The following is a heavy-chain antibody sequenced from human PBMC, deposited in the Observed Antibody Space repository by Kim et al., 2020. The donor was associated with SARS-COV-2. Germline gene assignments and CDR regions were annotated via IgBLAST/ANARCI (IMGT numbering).Heavy chain of an antibody. Sequence: GGSLRLSCAASGFALSNYWMTWVRQAPGKGLVWVANMRKDGGTANYADSVKGRFTISRDNPKNSLYLQMNSLRVEDTAVYYCAREFSPRDESRLFEAFDMWG. J-gene: IGHJ3*02. CDR2: MRKDGGTA. V-gene: IGHV3-7*01. CDR1: GFALSNYW. D-gene: IGHD3-10*02. CDR3: AREFSPRDESRLFEAFDM.